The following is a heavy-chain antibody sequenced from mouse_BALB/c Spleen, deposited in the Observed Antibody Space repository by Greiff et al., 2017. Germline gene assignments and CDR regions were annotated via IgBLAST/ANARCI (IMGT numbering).Heavy chain of an antibody. D-gene: IGHD2-4*01. CDR2: ISSGGST. J-gene: IGHJ3*01. CDR3: ARVYDYDGPWFAY. CDR1: GFTFSSYA. V-gene: IGHV5-6-5*01. Sequence: EVKVEESGGGLVKPGGSLKLSCAASGFTFSSYAMSWVRQTPEKRLEWVASISSGGSTYYPDSVKGRFTISRDNARNILYLQMSSLRSEDTAMYYCARVYDYDGPWFAYWGQGTLVTVSA.